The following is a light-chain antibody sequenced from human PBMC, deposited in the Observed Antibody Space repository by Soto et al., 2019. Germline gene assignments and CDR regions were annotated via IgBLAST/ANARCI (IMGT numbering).Light chain of an antibody. V-gene: IGKV1-27*01. Sequence: DIQMTQSPSSLSASVGDRVTITCRASQGISNYLAWYQQKPGKVPNLLIYDASTVQSGVPPRFSFSGSGTDFTLTISSLQPEDVATYYCQQYNSAPLFTFGPGTKVHI. CDR2: DAS. J-gene: IGKJ3*01. CDR3: QQYNSAPLFT. CDR1: QGISNY.